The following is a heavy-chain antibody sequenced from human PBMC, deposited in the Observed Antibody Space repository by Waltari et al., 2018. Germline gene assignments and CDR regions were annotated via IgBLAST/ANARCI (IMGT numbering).Heavy chain of an antibody. CDR2: IKREVDGGTA. CDR3: VRESYGNDI. CDR1: GHPFLDAW. V-gene: IGHV3-15*01. D-gene: IGHD4-17*01. Sequence: QLVQSGGGLVRPGESLRLSCVGSGHPFLDAWMSWVRQAPAKGLEWVGRIKREVDGGTAEYIESVKDRFTISRDDSKNTLYLQMNSLKSEDSAVYFCVRESYGNDIWGQGTLVTVSS. J-gene: IGHJ4*02.